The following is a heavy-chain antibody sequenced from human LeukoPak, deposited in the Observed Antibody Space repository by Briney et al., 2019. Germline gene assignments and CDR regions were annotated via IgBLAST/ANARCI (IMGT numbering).Heavy chain of an antibody. CDR1: GFTFSSYA. CDR2: ISGSGGST. Sequence: GGSLRLSCAASGFTFSSYAMSWVRQAPGKGLEWVSAISGSGGSTYYADSVKGRFTISRDNSKNTLYLQMNSLRAEDTAVYYCARDYDFWSGYSQDFDYWGQGTLVTVSS. J-gene: IGHJ4*02. CDR3: ARDYDFWSGYSQDFDY. V-gene: IGHV3-23*01. D-gene: IGHD3-3*01.